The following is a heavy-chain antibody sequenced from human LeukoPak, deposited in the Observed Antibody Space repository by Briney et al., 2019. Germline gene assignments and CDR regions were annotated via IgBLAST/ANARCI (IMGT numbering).Heavy chain of an antibody. D-gene: IGHD6-19*01. V-gene: IGHV5-51*01. Sequence: GESLKISCKGFGYRFTDYWIGWVRQVPGKGLEWMGIIYPGDSDTRYSPSLQGQVTISADESISTAYLQWSSLKASDTAIFYCARSSAPGIAVSPFDFWGQGTLVTVSS. CDR1: GYRFTDYW. CDR2: IYPGDSDT. J-gene: IGHJ4*02. CDR3: ARSSAPGIAVSPFDF.